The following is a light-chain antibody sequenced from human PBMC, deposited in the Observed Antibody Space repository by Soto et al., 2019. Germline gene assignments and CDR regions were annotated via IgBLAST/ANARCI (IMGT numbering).Light chain of an antibody. CDR3: QSYDSSLSAL. J-gene: IGLJ3*02. V-gene: IGLV1-40*01. CDR1: SSNIGAGYD. CDR2: GNS. Sequence: QLVLTQPPSVSGAPGQRVTISCTGSSSNIGAGYDVHWCQQLPGTAPKLLIYGNSNRPSGVPDRFSGSKSGTSASLAITGLQAEDEADYYCQSYDSSLSALFGGGTKLTVL.